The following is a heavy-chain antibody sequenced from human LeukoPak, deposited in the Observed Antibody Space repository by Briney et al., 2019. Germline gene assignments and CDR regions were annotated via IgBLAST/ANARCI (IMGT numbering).Heavy chain of an antibody. D-gene: IGHD3-9*01. CDR3: AKVGTYDIVTDYSPHLDY. CDR2: ISGGGDRT. Sequence: GGSLRLSCAVSGFTFSSYAMSWVRQASGEGLEWVSDISGGGDRTYYADSVKGRFTISRDNSMNTLYLQMNSLRAEDTAVYYCAKVGTYDIVTDYSPHLDYWGQGTLVTVSS. J-gene: IGHJ4*02. CDR1: GFTFSSYA. V-gene: IGHV3-23*01.